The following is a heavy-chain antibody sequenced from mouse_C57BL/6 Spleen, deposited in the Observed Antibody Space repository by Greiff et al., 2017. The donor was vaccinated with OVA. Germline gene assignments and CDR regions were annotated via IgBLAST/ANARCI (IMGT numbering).Heavy chain of an antibody. V-gene: IGHV5-6*01. CDR1: GFTFSSYG. CDR2: ISSGGSYT. Sequence: VQLKESGGDLVKPGGSLKLSCAASGFTFSSYGMSWVRQTPDKRLEWVATISSGGSYTYYPDSVKGRFTISRDNAKNTLYLQMSSLKSEDTAMYYCARRWDSYYAMDYWGQGTSVTVSS. CDR3: ARRWDSYYAMDY. J-gene: IGHJ4*01. D-gene: IGHD4-1*01.